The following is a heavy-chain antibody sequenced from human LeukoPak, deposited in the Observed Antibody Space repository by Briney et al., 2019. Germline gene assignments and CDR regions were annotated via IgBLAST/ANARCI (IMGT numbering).Heavy chain of an antibody. J-gene: IGHJ6*04. Sequence: SETLSLTCTVSGGSVSSGSYYWSWIRQPPGKGLEWIGYIYYSGSTDYNPSLKSRVTISVDTSKNQFSLKLSSVTAADTAVYYCGGGLRGVIIGGGYYYYYGMDVWGKGTTVTVSS. V-gene: IGHV4-61*01. D-gene: IGHD3-10*01. CDR2: IYYSGST. CDR1: GGSVSSGSYY. CDR3: GGGLRGVIIGGGYYYYYGMDV.